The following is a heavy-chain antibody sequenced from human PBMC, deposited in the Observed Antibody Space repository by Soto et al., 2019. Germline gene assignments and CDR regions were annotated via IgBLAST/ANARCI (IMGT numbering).Heavy chain of an antibody. D-gene: IGHD5-18*01. J-gene: IGHJ4*01. Sequence: PSETLSLTCTLSGGTITNYYWSWIRQPAGKGLEWIWRIYSSGSTNYNPSLNSRVIMSVDTSQNQFSLNLSSVTAADTAKYYCAPWNRLTAAKCIQEFDCWYQGALVTVSS. CDR3: APWNRLTAAKCIQEFDC. CDR2: IYSSGST. V-gene: IGHV4-4*07. CDR1: GGTITNYY.